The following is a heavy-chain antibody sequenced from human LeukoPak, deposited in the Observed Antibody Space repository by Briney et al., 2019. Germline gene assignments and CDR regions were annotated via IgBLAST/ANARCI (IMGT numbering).Heavy chain of an antibody. J-gene: IGHJ6*03. D-gene: IGHD1-26*01. Sequence: ASVRDSCKASGGTFGSYAISWVRQAPGQGLEWMGGIIPIFGTANYAQKFQGRVTITTDESTSTACMELSSLRSEDTAVYYCAYGAYYYYYMDVWGKGTTVTVSS. V-gene: IGHV1-69*05. CDR3: AYGAYYYYYMDV. CDR1: GGTFGSYA. CDR2: IIPIFGTA.